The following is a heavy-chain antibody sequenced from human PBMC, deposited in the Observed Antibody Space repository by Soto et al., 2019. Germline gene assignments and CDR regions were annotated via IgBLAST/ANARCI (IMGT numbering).Heavy chain of an antibody. Sequence: PGGSLRLSCAASGFTFSSYGMHWVRQAPGKGLEWVSVIWCNGSNKYYADSVKGRFTISRDNSKNTLYLQMNSLRAEDTAVYYCAKGPSIVVVVAATLNYFQHWGQGTLVTVSS. D-gene: IGHD2-15*01. V-gene: IGHV3-33*06. CDR2: IWCNGSNK. CDR1: GFTFSSYG. CDR3: AKGPSIVVVVAATLNYFQH. J-gene: IGHJ1*01.